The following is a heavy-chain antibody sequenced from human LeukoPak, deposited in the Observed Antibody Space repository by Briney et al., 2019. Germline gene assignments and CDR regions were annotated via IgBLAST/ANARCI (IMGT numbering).Heavy chain of an antibody. CDR1: GGTFSSYG. CDR2: IIPIFGIA. J-gene: IGHJ6*02. V-gene: IGHV1-69*04. CDR3: ARTNYYDSSGYQGAGTYYYGMDV. Sequence: SVKVSCKASGGTFSSYGITWVRQAPGQGLEWMGRIIPIFGIANDAQKFQGRVTMTADTSTSTAYMELSSLRSEDTAVYYCARTNYYDSSGYQGAGTYYYGMDVWGQGTTVTVSS. D-gene: IGHD3-22*01.